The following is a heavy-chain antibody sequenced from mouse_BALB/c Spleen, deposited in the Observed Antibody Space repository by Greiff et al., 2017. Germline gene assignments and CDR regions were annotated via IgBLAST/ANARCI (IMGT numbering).Heavy chain of an antibody. CDR1: GYAFTNYL. CDR3: ARSDGYYFDY. V-gene: IGHV1-54*01. CDR2: INPGSGGT. Sequence: VQLQQSGAELVRPGTSVKVSCKASGYAFTNYLIEWVKQRPGQGLEWIGVINPGSGGTNYNEKFKGKATLTADKSSSTAYMQLSSLTSDDSAVYFCARSDGYYFDYWGQGTTLTVSS. D-gene: IGHD2-3*01. J-gene: IGHJ2*01.